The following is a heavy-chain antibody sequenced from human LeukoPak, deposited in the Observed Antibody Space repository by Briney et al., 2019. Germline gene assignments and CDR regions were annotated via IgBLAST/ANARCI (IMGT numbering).Heavy chain of an antibody. CDR1: GFTFSSHS. J-gene: IGHJ6*04. CDR2: ITSSSSTI. CDR3: ARAVGHGSGSPRMDV. Sequence: GGSLRLSCAASGFTFSSHSMNWVRQAPGKGLEWVSYITSSSSTIYYADSVKGRFTISRDNAKNSLYLQMNSLRADDTAVYYCARAVGHGSGSPRMDVWGNGTTVTVSS. D-gene: IGHD3-10*01. V-gene: IGHV3-48*01.